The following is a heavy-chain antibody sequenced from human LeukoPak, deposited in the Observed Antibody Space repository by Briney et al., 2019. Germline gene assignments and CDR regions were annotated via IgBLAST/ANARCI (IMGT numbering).Heavy chain of an antibody. Sequence: GGSLRLSCAASGFTFSDYYMSWMRQAPGKGLEWVSYISSSGGTMYYADSVKGRFTISRDNAKNSLYLQMNSLRAEDTAVYYCVRDLAGPPQEAFDIWGQGTVVTVSS. V-gene: IGHV3-11*04. CDR1: GFTFSDYY. CDR2: ISSSGGTM. J-gene: IGHJ3*02. CDR3: VRDLAGPPQEAFDI.